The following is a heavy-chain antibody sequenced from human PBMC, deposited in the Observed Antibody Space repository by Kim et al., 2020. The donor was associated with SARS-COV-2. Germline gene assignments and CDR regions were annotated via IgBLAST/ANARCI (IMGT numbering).Heavy chain of an antibody. CDR3: GAGMTDNRGYHNWANV. CDR2: SYGVNHIA. V-gene: IGHV3-23*03. Sequence: GGSLRLSCAASGFRFSDSAMNWARQAPGKGLEWVSVSYGVNHIAFYADSVKGRFTLSRDTSNNMLFLQMNSLRAEDTAVYYCGAGMTDNRGYHNWANVWGRGALVTVSS. J-gene: IGHJ1*01. D-gene: IGHD3-22*01. CDR1: GFRFSDSA.